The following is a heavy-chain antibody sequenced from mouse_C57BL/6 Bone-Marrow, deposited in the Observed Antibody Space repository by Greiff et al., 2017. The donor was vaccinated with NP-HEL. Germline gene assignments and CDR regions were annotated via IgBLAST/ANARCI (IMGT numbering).Heavy chain of an antibody. D-gene: IGHD2-3*01. CDR2: IYPGSGNT. V-gene: IGHV1-76*01. CDR1: GYTFTDSY. CDR3: ARDGYYDAMDY. Sequence: QVQLQQSGAELVRPGASVKLSCKASGYTFTDSYINWVKQRPGQGLEWIARIYPGSGNTNYNEKFKGKATLTAEKSSSTAYMQLSSLTSEDSAVYFCARDGYYDAMDYWGQGTSVTVSS. J-gene: IGHJ4*01.